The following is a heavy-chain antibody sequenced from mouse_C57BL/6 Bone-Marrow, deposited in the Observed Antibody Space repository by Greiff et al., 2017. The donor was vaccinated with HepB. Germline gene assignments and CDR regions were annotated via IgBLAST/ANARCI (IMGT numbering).Heavy chain of an antibody. CDR2: ISSGGSYT. CDR3: ARHNPYYSNYDY. CDR1: GFTFSSYG. Sequence: EVQVVESGGDLVKPGGSLKLSCAASGFTFSSYGMSWVRQTPDKRLEWVATISSGGSYTYYPDSVKGRFTISRDNAKNTLYLQMSSLKSEDTAMYYCARHNPYYSNYDYWGQGTTLTVSS. V-gene: IGHV5-6*01. D-gene: IGHD2-5*01. J-gene: IGHJ2*01.